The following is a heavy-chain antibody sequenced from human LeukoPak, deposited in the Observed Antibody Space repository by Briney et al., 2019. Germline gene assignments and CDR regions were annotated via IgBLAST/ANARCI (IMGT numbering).Heavy chain of an antibody. J-gene: IGHJ4*02. CDR2: ISYDGSNK. V-gene: IGHV3-30*04. Sequence: GGSLRLSCAASGFTFSSYAMHWVRQAPGKGLEGVAVISYDGSNKYYADSVKGRFTISRDNSKNTLYLQMNSLRAEDTAVYYCARDPNREWLVQDYWGQGTLDTVSS. D-gene: IGHD6-19*01. CDR3: ARDPNREWLVQDY. CDR1: GFTFSSYA.